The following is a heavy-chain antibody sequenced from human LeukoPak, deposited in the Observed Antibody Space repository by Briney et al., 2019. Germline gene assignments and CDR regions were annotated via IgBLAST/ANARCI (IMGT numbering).Heavy chain of an antibody. V-gene: IGHV3-30-3*01. CDR1: GFTYSSHN. CDR3: ARDQGYSYGHSFDY. CDR2: ISDDGSNK. D-gene: IGHD5-18*01. J-gene: IGHJ4*02. Sequence: PGGSLRLSCAASGFTYSSHNMHWVRQAPGKGLEWVALISDDGSNKYYADSVKGRFTISGDNSKNTQYLQVNSLRADDTAVYYCARDQGYSYGHSFDYWGQGTLVTVSS.